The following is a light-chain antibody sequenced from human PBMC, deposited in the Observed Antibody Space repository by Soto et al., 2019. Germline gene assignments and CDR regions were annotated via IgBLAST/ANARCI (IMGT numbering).Light chain of an antibody. Sequence: EIVLTQSPATLSLSPGERATLSCRASQSVGTYLAWYQQKRGQSPRLLIYGASKRAPGIPARFSGSGSGTDFTITINSLEPEDFAVYHCLQRSIGFTFGPGTKVEVK. CDR2: GAS. CDR3: LQRSIGFT. CDR1: QSVGTY. V-gene: IGKV3-11*01. J-gene: IGKJ3*01.